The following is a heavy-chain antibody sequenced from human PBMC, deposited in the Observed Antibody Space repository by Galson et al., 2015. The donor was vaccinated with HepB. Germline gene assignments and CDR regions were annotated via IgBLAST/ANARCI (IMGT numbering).Heavy chain of an antibody. CDR2: IKPSGST. V-gene: IGHV1-46*04. D-gene: IGHD1-26*01. Sequence: SVKVSCKASGYTFTSYPMHWVRQAPGQGLEWMGIIKPSGSTRYAQKLQGRVTLTRDTSTSTVYMELNSLRAEDTAVYYCAKDHIRRGGSYSGLSGGSFPVGEDWGQGTLVTVSS. CDR3: AKDHIRRGGSYSGLSGGSFPVGED. J-gene: IGHJ4*02. CDR1: GYTFTSYP.